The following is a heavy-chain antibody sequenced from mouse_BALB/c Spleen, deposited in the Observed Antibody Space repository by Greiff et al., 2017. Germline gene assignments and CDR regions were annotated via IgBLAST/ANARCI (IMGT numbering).Heavy chain of an antibody. J-gene: IGHJ4*01. CDR2: ISSGSSTI. Sequence: EVQLVESGGGLVQPGGSRKLSCAASGFTFSSFGMHWVRQAPEKGLEWVAYISSGSSTIYYADTVKGRFTISRDNPKNTLFLQMTSLRSEDTAMYYCARMEGYAMDYWGQGTSVTVSS. CDR3: ARMEGYAMDY. CDR1: GFTFSSFG. V-gene: IGHV5-17*02.